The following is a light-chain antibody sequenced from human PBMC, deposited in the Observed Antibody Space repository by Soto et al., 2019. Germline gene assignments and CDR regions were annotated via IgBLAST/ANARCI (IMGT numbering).Light chain of an antibody. CDR3: QQYNDWPRT. J-gene: IGKJ1*01. CDR2: GAS. CDR1: QSVGTY. Sequence: EIVMTQSPATLSVSPGERATLSCRASQSVGTYLAWYQQKPGQAARLLIYGASTRAAGISPRFSGGGSGTEFTLTISSLQSEDFAVYYCQQYNDWPRTFGQGTKVGIK. V-gene: IGKV3-15*01.